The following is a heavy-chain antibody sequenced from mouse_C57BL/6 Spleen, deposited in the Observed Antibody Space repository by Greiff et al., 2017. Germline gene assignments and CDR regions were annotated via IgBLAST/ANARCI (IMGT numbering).Heavy chain of an antibody. J-gene: IGHJ1*03. V-gene: IGHV1-19*01. CDR2: INPYNGGT. CDR1: GYTFTDYY. D-gene: IGHD4-1*01. CDR3: ASMGRNWYFDV. Sequence: VQLQQSGPVLVKPGASVKMSCKASGYTFTDYYMNWVKQSHGKSLEWIGVINPYNGGTSYNQKFKGKATLTVDKSSSTAYMELNSLTSEDSAVYYCASMGRNWYFDVWGTGTTVTVSS.